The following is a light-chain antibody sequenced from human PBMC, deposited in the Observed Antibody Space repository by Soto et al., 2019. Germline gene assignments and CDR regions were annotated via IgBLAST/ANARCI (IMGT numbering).Light chain of an antibody. J-gene: IGLJ1*01. V-gene: IGLV1-51*02. CDR1: SSNIGNTY. CDR3: GTWDSNLKTDV. CDR2: ENS. Sequence: QSVLTQPPSVSAAPGQKVTISCSGSSSNIGNTYVSWYQQFPETAPKLLIFENSKQPSVIPDRFGGSKSGTSATLGITGLQPGDEADYYCGTWDSNLKTDVFGTGTKVTVL.